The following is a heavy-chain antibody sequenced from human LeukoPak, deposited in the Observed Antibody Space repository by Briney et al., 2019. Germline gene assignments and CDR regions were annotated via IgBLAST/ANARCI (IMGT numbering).Heavy chain of an antibody. D-gene: IGHD1-7*01. Sequence: RPSETLSLTCTVSGGSISSGTHYWGWIRQPPGKGLLFIGNIFYSGSTYYNPSLKSRVTISVDTSKNQFSLRLTSVTAADTAVYYCARLEINHLNYPSDFDYWGQGTLVTVSS. J-gene: IGHJ4*02. CDR1: GGSISSGTHY. CDR2: IFYSGST. CDR3: ARLEINHLNYPSDFDY. V-gene: IGHV4-39*01.